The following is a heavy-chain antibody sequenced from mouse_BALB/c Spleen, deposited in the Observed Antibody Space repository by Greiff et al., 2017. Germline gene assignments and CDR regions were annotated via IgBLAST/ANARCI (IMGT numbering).Heavy chain of an antibody. CDR1: GFTFSSYG. CDR2: ISSGGSYT. D-gene: IGHD2-3*01. V-gene: IGHV5-6*01. J-gene: IGHJ3*01. CDR3: ARGDDGDYQAWFAD. Sequence: EVQGVESGGDLVKPGGSLKLSCAASGFTFSSYGMSWVRQTPDKRLEWVATISSGGSYTYYPDSVKGRFTISRDNAKNTLYLQMSSLKSEDTAMYYCARGDDGDYQAWFADRGEGGLVTVSA.